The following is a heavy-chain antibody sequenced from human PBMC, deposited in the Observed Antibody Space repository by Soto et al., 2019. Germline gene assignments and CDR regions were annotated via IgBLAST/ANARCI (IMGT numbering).Heavy chain of an antibody. CDR3: ARRGPGTYFDY. D-gene: IGHD6-13*01. Sequence: EVQLLESGGGLVQPGGSLRLSCAASGFTFSSYAMRWVHQAPGKGLEWVSAVSGSGGSTYYADSVKGRFTISRDNSKNTLYLQMNSLRAEDTAVYYCARRGPGTYFDYWGHGTLVTVSS. J-gene: IGHJ4*01. V-gene: IGHV3-23*01. CDR1: GFTFSSYA. CDR2: VSGSGGST.